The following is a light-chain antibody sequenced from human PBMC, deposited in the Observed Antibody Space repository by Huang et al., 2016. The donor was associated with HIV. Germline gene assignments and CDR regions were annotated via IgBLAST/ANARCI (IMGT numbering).Light chain of an antibody. CDR1: QGISNS. V-gene: IGKV1-NL1*01. CDR3: QQYYSTPIFT. J-gene: IGKJ3*01. Sequence: DIQMTQSPSSLSASVGDRVTITCRASQGISNSLAWYQQKPGKAPKLLLYAASRLESGVPSRFSGSGSGTDYTLTISSPQPEDFATYYCQQYYSTPIFTFGPGTKVDIK. CDR2: AAS.